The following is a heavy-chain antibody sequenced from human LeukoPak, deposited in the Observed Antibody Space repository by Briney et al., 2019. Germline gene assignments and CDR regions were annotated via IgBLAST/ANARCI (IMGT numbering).Heavy chain of an antibody. Sequence: GGSLRLSCAASGFTFSSYWMSWVRQAPGKGLEWVANIKRDGSEKYYVDSVKGRFTISRDNAKNSLYLQMNSLRAEDTAVYYCARWGFYYYYYMDVWGKGTTVTVSS. J-gene: IGHJ6*03. CDR1: GFTFSSYW. D-gene: IGHD1-26*01. V-gene: IGHV3-7*01. CDR2: IKRDGSEK. CDR3: ARWGFYYYYYMDV.